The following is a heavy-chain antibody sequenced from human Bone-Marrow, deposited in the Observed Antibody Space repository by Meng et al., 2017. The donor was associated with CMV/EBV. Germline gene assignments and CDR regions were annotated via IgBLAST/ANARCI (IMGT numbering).Heavy chain of an antibody. CDR3: ARHRVTTGGFDY. J-gene: IGHJ4*02. Sequence: SEPLSLTCTVSGGSISSSSYYWGWIRQPPGKGLEWIGNMYYGGSTYYNPSLKSRVTISVDTSKNQFSLKLSAVTAADTAVYYCARHRVTTGGFDYWGQGTLVTVSS. CDR1: GGSISSSSYY. D-gene: IGHD4-11*01. CDR2: MYYGGST. V-gene: IGHV4-39*01.